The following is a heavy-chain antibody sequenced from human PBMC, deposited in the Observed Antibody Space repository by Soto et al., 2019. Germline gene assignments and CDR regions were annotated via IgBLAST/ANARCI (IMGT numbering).Heavy chain of an antibody. Sequence: HPGGSLRLSCAASGFTFSRCWMYWVRQAPGKGLVWVSRINGDGSSTTYADSVKGRFTISRDNANNTLHLQMNSLRAEDTAVYYCARGIIVVVTSVVAFDIWGQGTMVTVSS. V-gene: IGHV3-74*01. D-gene: IGHD2-21*02. CDR3: ARGIIVVVTSVVAFDI. CDR2: INGDGSST. CDR1: GFTFSRCW. J-gene: IGHJ3*02.